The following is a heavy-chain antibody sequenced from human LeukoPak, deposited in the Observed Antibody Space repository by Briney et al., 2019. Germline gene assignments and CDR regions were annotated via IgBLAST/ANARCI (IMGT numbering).Heavy chain of an antibody. CDR1: GASITRYY. V-gene: IGHV4-4*07. CDR3: ARLLGSSGYAGDWYFDL. D-gene: IGHD3-22*01. J-gene: IGHJ2*01. CDR2: LYTNGTV. Sequence: TLSLTCSVSGASITRYYWTWIRQPVGKGLEWFGRLYTNGTVNYNPSLRSRVTMSRDTSRNQFSLKLTSVTAADTAVYYCARLLGSSGYAGDWYFDLWGPGALVTVSS.